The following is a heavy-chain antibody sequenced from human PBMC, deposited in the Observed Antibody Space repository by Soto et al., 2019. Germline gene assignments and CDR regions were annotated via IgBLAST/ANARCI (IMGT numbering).Heavy chain of an antibody. J-gene: IGHJ6*03. V-gene: IGHV1-18*01. CDR1: GYTFTSYG. CDR3: ARGWGPSSSWSNYYCYYYMDV. Sequence: QVQLVQSGAEVKKPGASVKVSCKASGYTFTSYGISWVRPAPGQVLEGMGWISAYNGNTNYAEKLQGRVTMTTDTSTSTAYMELSSLRSDDTPVYYCARGWGPSSSWSNYYCYYYMDVWGKGTTVADSS. CDR2: ISAYNGNT. D-gene: IGHD6-13*01.